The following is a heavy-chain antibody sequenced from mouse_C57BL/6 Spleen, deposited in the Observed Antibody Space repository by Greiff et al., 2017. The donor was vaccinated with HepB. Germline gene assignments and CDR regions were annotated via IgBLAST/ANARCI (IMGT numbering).Heavy chain of an antibody. V-gene: IGHV1-64*01. CDR1: GYTFTSYW. J-gene: IGHJ1*03. CDR3: ARPGSSYDWYFDV. CDR2: IHPNSGST. D-gene: IGHD1-1*01. Sequence: QVQLQQSGAELVKPGASVKLSCKASGYTFTSYWMHWVKQRPGQGLEWIGMIHPNSGSTNYNEKFKSKATLTVDKSSSTAYMQLSSLTSEYSAVYYCARPGSSYDWYFDVWGTGTTVTVSS.